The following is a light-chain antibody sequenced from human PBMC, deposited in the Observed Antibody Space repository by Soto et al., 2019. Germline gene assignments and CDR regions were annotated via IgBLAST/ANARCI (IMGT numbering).Light chain of an antibody. CDR2: LGS. Sequence: DIVMTQSPLSLPVTPGEPASISCRSSQSLLHSNGYNYLGWYLQKPGQSPQLLIYLGSNRASGVXDXSSGSGSGTDFTLKISRVEAEDVGVYYCMQALQTPYTFGQGTKLEI. J-gene: IGKJ2*01. CDR1: QSLLHSNGYNY. CDR3: MQALQTPYT. V-gene: IGKV2-28*01.